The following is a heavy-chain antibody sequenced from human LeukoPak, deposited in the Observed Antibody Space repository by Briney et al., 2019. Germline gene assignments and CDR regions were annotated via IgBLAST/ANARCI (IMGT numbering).Heavy chain of an antibody. CDR2: IYYSGST. Sequence: KPSETLSLTCTVSGGSISSYYWSWIRQPPGKGLEWIGYIYYSGSTNYNPSLKSRVTISVDTSKNQFSLKLSSVTAADTAVYYCARRSYYDSSGYYSLWGQGTLVTVSS. J-gene: IGHJ4*02. CDR1: GGSISSYY. V-gene: IGHV4-59*08. D-gene: IGHD3-22*01. CDR3: ARRSYYDSSGYYSL.